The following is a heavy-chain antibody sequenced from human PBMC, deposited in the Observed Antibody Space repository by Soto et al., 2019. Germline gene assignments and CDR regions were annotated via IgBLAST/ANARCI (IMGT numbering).Heavy chain of an antibody. J-gene: IGHJ4*02. D-gene: IGHD3-10*01. CDR2: ITSSSITI. CDR1: GFTFSSFS. Sequence: GSLRLSCAASGFTFSSFSMNWVRQAPGKGLEWLSYITSSSITIYYADSVKGRFTISRDNAKNSLYLQMNSLRDEDTAVYYCARLGPYYYGSGSYYYFDYWGQGTLVTVSS. CDR3: ARLGPYYYGSGSYYYFDY. V-gene: IGHV3-48*02.